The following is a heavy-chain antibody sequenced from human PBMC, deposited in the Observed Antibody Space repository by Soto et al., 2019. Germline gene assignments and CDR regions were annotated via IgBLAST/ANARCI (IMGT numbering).Heavy chain of an antibody. J-gene: IGHJ3*02. CDR3: ARRAYYFDDTGSHAFDI. Sequence: EVQLLESGGGLRQPGGSLRLSCVASGYNCNKYAVSWVRQAPGKGLEWVSAIGTSGDNTYYTDSVKGRFTISRDNSKNMLYLQMDSLTAEDTSVYYCARRAYYFDDTGSHAFDIWGQGTRVTVSS. CDR2: IGTSGDNT. D-gene: IGHD3-22*01. CDR1: GYNCNKYA. V-gene: IGHV3-23*01.